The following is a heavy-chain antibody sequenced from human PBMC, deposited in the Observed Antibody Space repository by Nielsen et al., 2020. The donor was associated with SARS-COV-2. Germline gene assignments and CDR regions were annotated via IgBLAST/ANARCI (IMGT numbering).Heavy chain of an antibody. CDR2: IYYDGKNQ. CDR3: ARDHGGSYGG. D-gene: IGHD1-26*01. CDR1: GFTFSNYG. J-gene: IGHJ4*02. Sequence: GESLKISCVVSGFTFSNYGMHWVRQPPGKGLEWVALIYYDGKNQHYADSVKGRFTISRDNAKNSLYLQMNSLRDEDTAVYYCARDHGGSYGGWGQGTLVTVSS. V-gene: IGHV3-33*01.